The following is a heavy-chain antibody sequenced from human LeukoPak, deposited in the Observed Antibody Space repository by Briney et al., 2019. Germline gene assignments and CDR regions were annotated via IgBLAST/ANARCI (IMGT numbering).Heavy chain of an antibody. Sequence: SETLSLTCTVSGGSISSSSYYWGWIRQPPGKGLEWIGSIYYSGSTYYNPSLKSRVTISVDTSKNQFSLKLSSVTAADMAVYYCARSRFGDYWGQGTLVTVSS. D-gene: IGHD3-16*01. CDR2: IYYSGST. CDR1: GGSISSSSYY. J-gene: IGHJ4*02. V-gene: IGHV4-39*01. CDR3: ARSRFGDY.